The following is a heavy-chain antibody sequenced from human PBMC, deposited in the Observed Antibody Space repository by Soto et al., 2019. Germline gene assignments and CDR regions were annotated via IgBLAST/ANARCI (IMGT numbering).Heavy chain of an antibody. CDR3: ARFCCYSELC. Sequence: EVQLVESGGGLVQPGGSLRLSCAASEFTFSSYWMSWVRQAPGKGLEWVANIKQDGSEKYYVDSVKGRFTISRDNAKNSLYLQMNSLRAEDTAVYYCARFCCYSELCWGQGTLVTVSS. V-gene: IGHV3-7*01. CDR2: IKQDGSEK. D-gene: IGHD2-15*01. CDR1: EFTFSSYW. J-gene: IGHJ4*02.